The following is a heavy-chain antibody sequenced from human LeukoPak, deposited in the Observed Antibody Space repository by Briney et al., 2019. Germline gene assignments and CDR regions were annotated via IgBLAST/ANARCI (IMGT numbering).Heavy chain of an antibody. D-gene: IGHD3-9*01. Sequence: GASVKVSCKASGYTFTGYYMHWVRQAPGQGLEWMGWINPNSGGTNYAQKFQDRVTMTRDTSISTAYVELSRLRSDDTAVYYCARSPHILTGENFDYWGQGTLVTVSS. CDR1: GYTFTGYY. CDR2: INPNSGGT. CDR3: ARSPHILTGENFDY. J-gene: IGHJ4*02. V-gene: IGHV1-2*02.